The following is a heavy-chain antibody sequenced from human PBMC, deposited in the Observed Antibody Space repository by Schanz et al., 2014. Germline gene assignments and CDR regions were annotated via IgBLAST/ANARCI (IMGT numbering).Heavy chain of an antibody. CDR1: GFTFFGSFA. D-gene: IGHD2-2*01. Sequence: VQLLESGGGLVQPGGSLRLSCVASGFTFFGSFAMSWVRQAPGKGLEWVAVIRYDGRNKNFVESVKGRFTISRDNAENTLYLQMNSLRVEDTSVYYCAMGGYQLHHWGQGTLVTVSS. V-gene: IGHV3-33*03. CDR3: AMGGYQLHH. CDR2: IRYDGRNK. J-gene: IGHJ4*02.